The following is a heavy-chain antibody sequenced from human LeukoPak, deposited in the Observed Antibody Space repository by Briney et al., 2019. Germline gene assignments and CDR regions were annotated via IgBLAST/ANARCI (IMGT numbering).Heavy chain of an antibody. V-gene: IGHV4-4*02. J-gene: IGHJ3*02. D-gene: IGHD3-3*01. Sequence: SETLSLTCAVSGESISSGTWRNWVRQPPGKGLELIGEVYHDGSTKCNPSLKTRVTMSVDKSSNQFSLHLNSVTAADTAVYYCARGLGPLRITIFGVVXDAFDIWGXGTMVTVSS. CDR3: ARGLGPLRITIFGVVXDAFDI. CDR1: GESISSGTW. CDR2: VYHDGST.